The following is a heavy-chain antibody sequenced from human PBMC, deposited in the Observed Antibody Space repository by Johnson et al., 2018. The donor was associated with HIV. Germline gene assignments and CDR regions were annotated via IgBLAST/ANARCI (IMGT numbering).Heavy chain of an antibody. V-gene: IGHV3-9*01. CDR1: GFTFSSYD. D-gene: IGHD4-23*01. CDR2: ISWNSGSI. J-gene: IGHJ3*02. Sequence: VQLVESGGGVVQPGRSLRLSCAASGFTFSSYDMHWVRQATGKGLEWVSGISWNSGSIGYADSVKGRFTISRDNAKNSLYLKMNSLRAEDTALYSCAKARGGNYDAFDIWGQGTMVIVSS. CDR3: AKARGGNYDAFDI.